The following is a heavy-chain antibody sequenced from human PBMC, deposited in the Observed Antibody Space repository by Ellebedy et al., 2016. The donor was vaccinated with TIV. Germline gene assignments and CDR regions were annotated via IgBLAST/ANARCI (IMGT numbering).Heavy chain of an antibody. Sequence: AASVKVSCKASGFTFTSSAVQWVRQARGQRLEWIGWIVVGSGNTNYAQKFQERVTITRDMSTSAAYMELSSLRSEDTAVHYCAAVGYYDSSGYYYFQPWFDPWGQGTLVTVSS. D-gene: IGHD3-22*01. CDR3: AAVGYYDSSGYYYFQPWFDP. CDR1: GFTFTSSA. V-gene: IGHV1-58*01. J-gene: IGHJ5*02. CDR2: IVVGSGNT.